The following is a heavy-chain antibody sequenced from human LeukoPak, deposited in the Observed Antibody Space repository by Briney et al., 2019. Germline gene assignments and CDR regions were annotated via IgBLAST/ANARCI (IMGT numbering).Heavy chain of an antibody. Sequence: GASVKVSCKASGYTFTSYDINWERQATGQGLEWMGWMNPNSGNTGYAQKFQGRVTMTRNTSISTAYMELSSLRSEDTAVYYCARGVVVTAIVDVWGQGTTVTVSS. V-gene: IGHV1-8*01. J-gene: IGHJ6*02. CDR2: MNPNSGNT. D-gene: IGHD2-21*02. CDR3: ARGVVVTAIVDV. CDR1: GYTFTSYD.